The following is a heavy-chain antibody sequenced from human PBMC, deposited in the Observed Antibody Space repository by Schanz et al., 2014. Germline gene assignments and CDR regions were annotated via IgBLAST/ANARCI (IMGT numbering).Heavy chain of an antibody. V-gene: IGHV4-30-4*07. D-gene: IGHD2-21*01. CDR2: IYYSGST. CDR1: GGSISSGGYT. Sequence: QPQLQESGPGLVKPSQTLSLTCAVSGGSISSGGYTWSWIRQPPGKGLEWIGYIYYSGSTYYNPSLKSRVTISVDTSRNQFSLKLTSVTAADTAVYYCAGWLYCVGDCYVEIGTGGFDPWGQGTLVTVSS. CDR3: AGWLYCVGDCYVEIGTGGFDP. J-gene: IGHJ5*02.